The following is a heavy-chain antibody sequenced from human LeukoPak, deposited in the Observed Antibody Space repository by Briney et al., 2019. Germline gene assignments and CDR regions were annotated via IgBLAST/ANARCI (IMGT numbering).Heavy chain of an antibody. V-gene: IGHV3-33*06. Sequence: PGGSLRLSCAASGFTFSSYGMHWVRQAPGKGLEWVAVIWYDGSNKYYADSVKGRFTISRDNSKNTLYLQMNSLRADDTAVYYCAKGDSSSSAYDYWGQGTLVTVSS. CDR2: IWYDGSNK. CDR3: AKGDSSSSAYDY. J-gene: IGHJ4*02. CDR1: GFTFSSYG. D-gene: IGHD6-13*01.